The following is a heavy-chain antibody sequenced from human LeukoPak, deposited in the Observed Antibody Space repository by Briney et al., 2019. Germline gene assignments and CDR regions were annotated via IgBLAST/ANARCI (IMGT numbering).Heavy chain of an antibody. D-gene: IGHD4-11*01. CDR2: IYYSGST. J-gene: IGHJ4*02. V-gene: IGHV4-59*01. CDR1: GGSISDYY. CDR3: ARSKRSYFDY. Sequence: PSETLPLTCTVSGGSISDYYWSWIRQPPGKGLEWIGYIYYSGSTNYNPSLKSRVTISVDTSKNHFSLKLSSVTAADTAVYYCARSKRSYFDYWGQGTLVTVSS.